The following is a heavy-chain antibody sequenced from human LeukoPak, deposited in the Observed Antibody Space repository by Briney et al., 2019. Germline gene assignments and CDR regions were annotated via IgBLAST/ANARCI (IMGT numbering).Heavy chain of an antibody. D-gene: IGHD4-17*01. V-gene: IGHV4-59*01. J-gene: IGHJ4*02. Sequence: PSETLSLTCTVSGGSISSYYWIWIRQPPGKELEWIGYMYFSGSTTYNPSLKSRITISVDTSKHQFPLRLSPVTGADTAVYYCAIGFAYGDTGSLDYWGQGTLVTVSS. CDR2: MYFSGST. CDR1: GGSISSYY. CDR3: AIGFAYGDTGSLDY.